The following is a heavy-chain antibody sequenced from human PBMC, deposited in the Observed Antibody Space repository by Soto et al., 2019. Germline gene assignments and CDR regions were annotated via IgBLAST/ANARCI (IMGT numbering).Heavy chain of an antibody. Sequence: ASVKVSCKASGYTFTSYGIGWARQAPGQGLEWMGWISAYNGNTNYAQKLQGRVTMTTDTSTSTAYMELRSLRSDDTAVYYCARDEIIAVAGLSYYGMDVWGQGTTVTVSS. V-gene: IGHV1-18*01. J-gene: IGHJ6*02. CDR2: ISAYNGNT. CDR3: ARDEIIAVAGLSYYGMDV. D-gene: IGHD6-19*01. CDR1: GYTFTSYG.